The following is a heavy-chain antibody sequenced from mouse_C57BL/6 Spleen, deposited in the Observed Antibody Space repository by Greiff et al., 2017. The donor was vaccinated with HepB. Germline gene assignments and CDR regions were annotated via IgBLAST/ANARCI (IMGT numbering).Heavy chain of an antibody. V-gene: IGHV5-4*01. CDR2: ISDGGSYT. CDR1: GFTFSSYA. D-gene: IGHD1-1*01. Sequence: EVQGVESGGGLVKPGGSLKLSCAASGFTFSSYAMSWVRQTPEKRLEWVATISDGGSYTYYPANVKGRFTISRDNAKNNLYLQMSHLKSEDTAMYYCARGLRSLSYWYFDVWGTGTTVTVSS. CDR3: ARGLRSLSYWYFDV. J-gene: IGHJ1*03.